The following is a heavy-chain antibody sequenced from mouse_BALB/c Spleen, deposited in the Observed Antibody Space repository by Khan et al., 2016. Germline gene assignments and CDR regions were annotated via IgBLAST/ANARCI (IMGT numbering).Heavy chain of an antibody. J-gene: IGHJ2*01. CDR1: GYTFTSYV. Sequence: VQLQQSGPELVKPGASVKMSCEASGYTFTSYVIHWVKQKPGQGLEWIGYINPYNDVTKSNEMFKGKATLTSDKSSDTAYMELSSLTSEDSAVHYCERGGYDEGWWYYFDYWGQGTTLTVSS. D-gene: IGHD2-2*01. V-gene: IGHV1S136*01. CDR3: ERGGYDEGWWYYFDY. CDR2: INPYNDVT.